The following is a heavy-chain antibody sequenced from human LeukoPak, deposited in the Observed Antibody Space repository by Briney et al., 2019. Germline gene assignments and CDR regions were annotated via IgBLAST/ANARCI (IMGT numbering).Heavy chain of an antibody. Sequence: PSETLSLTCAVYGGSFSDYYWTWIRQSPGKGLEWIGEINHSGRTNYNPSLKSRVTILVDTSKNQFSLRLTSMTAADTAVYYCARSPPPGATAYGVVDYWGQGTLVIVSS. CDR1: GGSFSDYY. CDR2: INHSGRT. V-gene: IGHV4-34*01. J-gene: IGHJ4*02. CDR3: ARSPPPGATAYGVVDY. D-gene: IGHD3-16*01.